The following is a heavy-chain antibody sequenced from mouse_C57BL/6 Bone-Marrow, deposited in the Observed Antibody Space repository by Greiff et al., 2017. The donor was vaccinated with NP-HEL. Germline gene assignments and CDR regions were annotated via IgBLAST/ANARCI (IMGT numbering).Heavy chain of an antibody. V-gene: IGHV2-2*01. J-gene: IGHJ4*01. CDR1: GFSLTSYG. CDR3: ARPYGNYVDYAMDY. D-gene: IGHD2-1*01. Sequence: VKLMESGPGLVQPSQSLSITCTVSGFSLTSYGVHWVRQSPGKGLEWLGVIWSGGSTDYNAAFISRLSISKDNSKSQVFFKMNSLQADDTAIYYCARPYGNYVDYAMDYWGQGTSVTVSS. CDR2: IWSGGST.